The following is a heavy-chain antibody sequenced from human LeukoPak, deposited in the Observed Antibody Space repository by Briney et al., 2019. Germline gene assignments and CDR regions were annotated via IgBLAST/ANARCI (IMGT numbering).Heavy chain of an antibody. CDR1: GGSISSSSYY. CDR3: ARRDYDFWSGYAFDI. Sequence: PSETLSLTCTVSGGSISSSSYYWGWIRQPPGKGLEWIGSIYYSGSTYYKPSLKSRVTISVDTSKNQFSLKLSSVTAADTAVYYCARRDYDFWSGYAFDIWGQGTMVTVSS. V-gene: IGHV4-39*01. D-gene: IGHD3-3*01. CDR2: IYYSGST. J-gene: IGHJ3*02.